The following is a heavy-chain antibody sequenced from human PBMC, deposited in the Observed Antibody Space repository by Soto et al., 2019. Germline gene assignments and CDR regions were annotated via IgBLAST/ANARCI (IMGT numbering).Heavy chain of an antibody. CDR2: VYWNDDA. Sequence: SGPTLVNHTQTLTLTCTLSGISLSTSGVGLGWIRQTPGKALEWLALVYWNDDAHYSPSLRSRLTITKDTSKNQAVLTMTNMDPVDTATYYCARGLASLPVFAFDIWGQGTVVTVS. J-gene: IGHJ3*02. CDR3: ARGLASLPVFAFDI. CDR1: GISLSTSGVG. V-gene: IGHV2-5*01.